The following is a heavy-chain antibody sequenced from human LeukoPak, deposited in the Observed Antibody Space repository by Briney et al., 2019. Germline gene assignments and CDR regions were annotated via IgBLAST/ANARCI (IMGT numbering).Heavy chain of an antibody. CDR2: ISTDGGGT. CDR1: GFTFNNYA. CDR3: AKFALRYCSGGSCHPFDY. V-gene: IGHV3-64*01. D-gene: IGHD2-15*01. Sequence: GGSLRLSCAASGFTFNNYAMHWVRQAPGKGLEYVSAISTDGGGTYYANSVRGRFIISRDNSKNTLYLQMNSLRAEDTAVYYCAKFALRYCSGGSCHPFDYWGQGTLVTVSS. J-gene: IGHJ4*02.